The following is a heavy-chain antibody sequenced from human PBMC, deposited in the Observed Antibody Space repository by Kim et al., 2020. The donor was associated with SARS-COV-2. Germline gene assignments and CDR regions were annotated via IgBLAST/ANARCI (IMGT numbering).Heavy chain of an antibody. CDR3: ARDRGRGSGSSTNN. CDR2: IWYDGSNK. J-gene: IGHJ4*02. D-gene: IGHD3-10*01. V-gene: IGHV3-33*01. Sequence: GGSLRLSCAASGFTFSSYGMHWVRQAPGKGLEWVAVIWYDGSNKYYADSVKGRFTISRDNSKNTLYLQMNSLRAEDTAVYYCARDRGRGSGSSTNNWGQGTLVTVSS. CDR1: GFTFSSYG.